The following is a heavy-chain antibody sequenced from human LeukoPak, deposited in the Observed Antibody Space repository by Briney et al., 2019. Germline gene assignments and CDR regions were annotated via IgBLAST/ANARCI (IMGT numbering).Heavy chain of an antibody. D-gene: IGHD3-16*01. V-gene: IGHV4-39*07. Sequence: PSETLSLTCTVSGGSISSSSYYWGWIRQPPGKGLEWIGSIYYSGSTYYNPSLKSRVTISVDTSKNQFSLKLSSVTAADTAVYYCARVSRPVGYAYYMDVWGKGTTVTISS. J-gene: IGHJ6*03. CDR3: ARVSRPVGYAYYMDV. CDR1: GGSISSSSYY. CDR2: IYYSGST.